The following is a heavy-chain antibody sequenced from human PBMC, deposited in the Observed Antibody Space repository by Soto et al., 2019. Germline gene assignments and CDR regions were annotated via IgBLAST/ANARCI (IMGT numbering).Heavy chain of an antibody. D-gene: IGHD6-6*01. CDR1: GFTLDDYA. J-gene: IGHJ4*02. Sequence: EVQLVESGGGLVQPDRSLRLSCAASGFTLDDYAMHWVRQTPGKGLEWVSEISWNSGTIDYADSVKGRFTISRDNAKNSLYLQMNSLRADDTALYFCEKSTNSSGLFDYWGQGTLVTVSS. V-gene: IGHV3-9*01. CDR2: ISWNSGTI. CDR3: EKSTNSSGLFDY.